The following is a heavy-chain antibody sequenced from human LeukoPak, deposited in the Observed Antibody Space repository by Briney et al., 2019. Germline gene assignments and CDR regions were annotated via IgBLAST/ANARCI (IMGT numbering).Heavy chain of an antibody. CDR2: INWNGGST. Sequence: PGGSLRLSCAASGFTFDDYGMSWVRQAPGRGLEWVSGINWNGGSTGYADSVKGRFTISRDNAKNSLYLQMNSLRAEDTALYYCARAGAMITFGGVIVNAFDYYMDVWGKGTTVTVSS. CDR3: ARAGAMITFGGVIVNAFDYYMDV. V-gene: IGHV3-20*04. CDR1: GFTFDDYG. D-gene: IGHD3-16*02. J-gene: IGHJ6*03.